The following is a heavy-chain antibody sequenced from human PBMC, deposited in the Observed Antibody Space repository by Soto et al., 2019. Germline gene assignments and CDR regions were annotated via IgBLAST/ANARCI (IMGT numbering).Heavy chain of an antibody. V-gene: IGHV4-59*01. CDR3: AREGYSYGSGSVYYGMDV. Sequence: SETLSLTCTVSGGSISGYYWTWIRQPPRKGLEWIGYIYSSGGANYNPALKSRVTISVDTSKNQFSLKVSSVTAADTAVYYCAREGYSYGSGSVYYGMDVWGQGTTVTVSS. CDR1: GGSISGYY. D-gene: IGHD3-10*01. CDR2: IYSSGGA. J-gene: IGHJ6*02.